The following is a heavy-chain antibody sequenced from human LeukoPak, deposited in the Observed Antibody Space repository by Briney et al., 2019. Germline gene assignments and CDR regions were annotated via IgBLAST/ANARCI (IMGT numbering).Heavy chain of an antibody. D-gene: IGHD3-10*01. CDR2: ISYDGSNK. J-gene: IGHJ4*02. V-gene: IGHV3-30*03. CDR3: AAYYYGSGSSDY. Sequence: GGSLRLSCAASGFTFSSYGMHWVRQAPGKGLEWVAVISYDGSNKYYADSVKGRFTISRDNSKNTLYLQMNSLRAEDTAVYCCAAYYYGSGSSDYWGQGTLVTVSS. CDR1: GFTFSSYG.